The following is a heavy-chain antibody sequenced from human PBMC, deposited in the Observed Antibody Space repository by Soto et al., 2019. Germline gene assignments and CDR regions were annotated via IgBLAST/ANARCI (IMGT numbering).Heavy chain of an antibody. CDR1: GFTFSSYG. V-gene: IGHV3-30*18. CDR2: ISYDGSNK. CDR3: AKDGCTNGVCYIPYYYYMDV. D-gene: IGHD2-8*01. J-gene: IGHJ6*03. Sequence: GGSLRLSCAASGFTFSSYGMHWVRQAPGKGLEWVAVISYDGSNKYYADSVKGRFTISRDNSKNTLYLQMNSLRAEDTAVYYCAKDGCTNGVCYIPYYYYMDVWGKGTTVTVSS.